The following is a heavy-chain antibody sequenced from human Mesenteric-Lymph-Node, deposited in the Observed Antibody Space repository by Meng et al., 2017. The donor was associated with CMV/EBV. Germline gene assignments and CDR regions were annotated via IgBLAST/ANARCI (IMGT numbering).Heavy chain of an antibody. Sequence: ASVKVSCKASGYTFTSYYMHWVRQAPGQGLEWMGIINPSGGSTSYAQKFRGRVTMTRDTSTSTVYMELSSLRSEDTAVYYCARDGAGDYYDSTVYFDYWGQGTLVTVSS. CDR1: GYTFTSYY. CDR3: ARDGAGDYYDSTVYFDY. V-gene: IGHV1-46*01. CDR2: INPSGGST. J-gene: IGHJ4*02. D-gene: IGHD3-22*01.